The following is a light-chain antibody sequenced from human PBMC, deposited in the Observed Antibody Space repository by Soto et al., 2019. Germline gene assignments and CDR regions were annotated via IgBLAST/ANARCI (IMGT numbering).Light chain of an antibody. CDR3: QQYSSYSYT. Sequence: DIQMTQSPSTLSASVGDRVTITCRASQTTTNWLAWYQQKPGKAPKLLIYKTSSLESGVPSRFSGRGSGTEFTLTISSLQPDDFASYYCQQYSSYSYTFGQGTKLEI. J-gene: IGKJ2*01. CDR2: KTS. V-gene: IGKV1-5*03. CDR1: QTTTNW.